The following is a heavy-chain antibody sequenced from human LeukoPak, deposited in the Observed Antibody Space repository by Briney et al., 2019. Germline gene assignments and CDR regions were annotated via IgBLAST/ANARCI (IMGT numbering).Heavy chain of an antibody. CDR2: IWYDGSNK. Sequence: PGGSLRLSCAASGFTFSSYGMHWVRQAPGKGLEWVAVIWYDGSNKYCADSVKGRFTISRDNSKNTLYLQMNSLRAEDTAVYYCATPRMVRGVIISSDYWGQGTLVTVSS. J-gene: IGHJ4*02. CDR3: ATPRMVRGVIISSDY. D-gene: IGHD3-10*01. CDR1: GFTFSSYG. V-gene: IGHV3-33*01.